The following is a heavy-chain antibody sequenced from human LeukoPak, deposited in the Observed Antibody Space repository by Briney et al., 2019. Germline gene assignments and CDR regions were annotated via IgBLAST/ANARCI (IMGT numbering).Heavy chain of an antibody. CDR1: GFTFSDEY. Sequence: KPGGSLRLSCAASGFTFSDEYMSWIRQAPGKGLEWVSYISNSGSYTNYADSVKGRFTISRDNAENSLYLQMNSLRAEDTAVYYCARSRGAGPGAYFDYWGQGTLITVSS. J-gene: IGHJ4*02. CDR2: ISNSGSYT. CDR3: ARSRGAGPGAYFDY. D-gene: IGHD6-19*01. V-gene: IGHV3-11*03.